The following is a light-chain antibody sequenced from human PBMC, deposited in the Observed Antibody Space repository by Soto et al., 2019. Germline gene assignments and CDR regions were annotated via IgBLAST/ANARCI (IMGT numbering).Light chain of an antibody. Sequence: EIWLTQSPGTLSSSPGERATLSCRASQSVSSSYLAWYQQKPGQAPRLLIYGASSRATGIPDRFSGSGSGTDFTLTISRLEAEDFAVYYCQQYGCSPLIAFGPGTKVDIK. CDR3: QQYGCSPLIA. CDR2: GAS. CDR1: QSVSSSY. J-gene: IGKJ3*01. V-gene: IGKV3-20*01.